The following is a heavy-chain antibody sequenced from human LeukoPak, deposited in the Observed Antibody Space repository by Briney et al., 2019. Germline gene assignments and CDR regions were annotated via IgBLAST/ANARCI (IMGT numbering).Heavy chain of an antibody. CDR2: ISSNGDST. CDR3: ARADFDFWSGYNS. V-gene: IGHV3-64*01. Sequence: PGGSLRLSCAASGFTFSRYGMHWVRQAPGKGLEYVSAISSNGDSTYYGNSVKGRLTISRDNSKNTLYLQMGSLRAEDMAVYYCARADFDFWSGYNSWGQGTLVTVSS. J-gene: IGHJ4*02. D-gene: IGHD3-3*01. CDR1: GFTFSRYG.